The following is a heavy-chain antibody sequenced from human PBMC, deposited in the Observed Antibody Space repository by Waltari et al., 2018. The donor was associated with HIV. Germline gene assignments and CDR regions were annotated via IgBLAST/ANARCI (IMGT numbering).Heavy chain of an antibody. V-gene: IGHV2-5*01. Sequence: QITLEESGPTLVKPTQTLTLTCTFSGFSPSTSGVGVGWCRQPPGKALEWLTLIYWNGNKHYSPSLKSRVTITKETSKDQVVLKMTNMDPADTATYFCARRPGYCSGTRCYYSHWFDPWGQGTLVTVSS. J-gene: IGHJ5*02. D-gene: IGHD2-2*03. CDR1: GFSPSTSGVG. CDR2: IYWNGNK. CDR3: ARRPGYCSGTRCYYSHWFDP.